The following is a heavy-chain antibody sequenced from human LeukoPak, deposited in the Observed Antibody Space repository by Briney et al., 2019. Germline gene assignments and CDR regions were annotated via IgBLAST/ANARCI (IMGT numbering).Heavy chain of an antibody. V-gene: IGHV4-39*07. J-gene: IGHJ3*02. CDR2: IYYSGST. CDR3: ARGYDSSDLDFDAFDI. D-gene: IGHD3-22*01. CDR1: GGSISSSSYY. Sequence: SETLSLTCTVSGGSISSSSYYWGWIRQPPGKGLEWIGSIYYSGSTYYNPSLKSRVTISVDTSKNQFSLKLSSVTAADTAVYYCARGYDSSDLDFDAFDIWGQGTMVTVSS.